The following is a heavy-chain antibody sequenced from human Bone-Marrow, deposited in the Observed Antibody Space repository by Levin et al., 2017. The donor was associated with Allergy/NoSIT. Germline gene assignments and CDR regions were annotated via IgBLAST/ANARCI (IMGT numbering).Heavy chain of an antibody. CDR2: FDPEQDET. CDR1: GYNLSAVS. D-gene: IGHD3-16*02. CDR3: ERGVMTKLGGIIASYGMDV. Sequence: GESLKISCKVSGYNLSAVSMQWVRQAPGKGLEWMGGFDPEQDETMYAQKFQGRVTMTEDTPTDTAYMELNSLRSEDKAGYYCERGVMTKLGGIIASYGMDVWGQGTTVTVSS. J-gene: IGHJ6*02. V-gene: IGHV1-24*01.